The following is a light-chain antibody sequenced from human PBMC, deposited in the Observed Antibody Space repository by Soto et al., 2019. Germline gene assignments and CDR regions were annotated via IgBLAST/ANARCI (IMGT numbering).Light chain of an antibody. CDR3: QHLRMYPST. CDR1: QDIAIY. V-gene: IGKV1-9*01. CDR2: AAS. J-gene: IGKJ4*01. Sequence: QLTQSTSSPSASVRDRVTISCRASQDIAIYLAWYQQKPGEAPKLLIYAASTLYGGVPSRFSGSGSGTDFALTITSLQAEDFATYYCQHLRMYPSTFGGGAKLDIK.